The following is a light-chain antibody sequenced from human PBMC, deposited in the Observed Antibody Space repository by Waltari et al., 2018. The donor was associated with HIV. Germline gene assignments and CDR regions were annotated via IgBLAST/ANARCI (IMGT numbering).Light chain of an antibody. Sequence: EIVLTQSPGTLSLSPGERATLSCRASQSVDSSYLAWYQQKPGQAPRLLISGASSRATGIPDRFSGSGSGTDFTLTIRRLEPEDFAVYYCQQYGRSLTFGGGTKVEIK. V-gene: IGKV3-20*01. J-gene: IGKJ4*01. CDR3: QQYGRSLT. CDR1: QSVDSSY. CDR2: GAS.